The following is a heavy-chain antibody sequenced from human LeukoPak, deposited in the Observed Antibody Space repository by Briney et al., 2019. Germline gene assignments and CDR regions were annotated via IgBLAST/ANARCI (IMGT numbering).Heavy chain of an antibody. D-gene: IGHD3-9*01. CDR1: GGSISSGSYY. V-gene: IGHV4-39*07. Sequence: SETLSLTCTVSGGSISSGSYYWGWLRQAPGKGPEWIASIDYSGRTFYNPSLRSRVTISVDTSNNDFSLSLTSVSAADAAVYYCATEFYDFLSGESWFDPWGQGALVTVS. J-gene: IGHJ5*02. CDR3: ATEFYDFLSGESWFDP. CDR2: IDYSGRT.